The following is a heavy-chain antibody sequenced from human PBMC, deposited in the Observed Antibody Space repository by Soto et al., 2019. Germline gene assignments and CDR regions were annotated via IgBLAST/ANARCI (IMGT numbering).Heavy chain of an antibody. V-gene: IGHV3-30-3*01. J-gene: IGHJ4*02. Sequence: PGGSLRLSCAASGFTFSSYAMHWVRQAPGKGLEWVAVISYDGSNKYYADSVKGRFTISRDNSKNTLYLQMNSLRAEDTAVYYCARASIRYYFDYWGQGTLVTVSS. CDR3: ARASIRYYFDY. CDR1: GFTFSSYA. D-gene: IGHD2-2*02. CDR2: ISYDGSNK.